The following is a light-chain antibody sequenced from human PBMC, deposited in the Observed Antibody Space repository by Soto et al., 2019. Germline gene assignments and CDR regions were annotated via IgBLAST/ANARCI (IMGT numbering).Light chain of an antibody. CDR2: CAS. CDR3: QKYSSVIN. CDR1: QGISSF. V-gene: IGKV1-27*01. Sequence: DIQMTQSPSSLSASVGDRVTITCRASQGISSFVAWYQQKPGKVPRLLISCASNFQSGVPSRFSGSVSGTEFTLTITSLQPEDVATDYCQKYSSVINFGQGTRLEIK. J-gene: IGKJ5*01.